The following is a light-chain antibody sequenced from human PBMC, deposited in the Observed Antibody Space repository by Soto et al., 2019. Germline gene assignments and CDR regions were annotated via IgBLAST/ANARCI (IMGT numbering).Light chain of an antibody. CDR3: QQYNSYSVT. Sequence: DIQMTQSPSTLSASVGDRVTITCRASQSISSWLAWYQQKPGKAPKLLIYKASSLESGVPSRFSGSGSGTEFTLTIICLQPDDFATYYCQQYNSYSVTFGQGTKVEIK. J-gene: IGKJ1*01. V-gene: IGKV1-5*03. CDR1: QSISSW. CDR2: KAS.